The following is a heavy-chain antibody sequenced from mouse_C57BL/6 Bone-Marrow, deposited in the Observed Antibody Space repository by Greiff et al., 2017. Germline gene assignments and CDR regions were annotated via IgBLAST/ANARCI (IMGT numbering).Heavy chain of an antibody. Sequence: EVQGVESGGGLVKPGGSLKLSCAASGFTFSSYAMSWVRQTPEKRLEWVATISAGGSYTYYPDNVKGRFTIARDKAHNHMYLQMSHLKSEDTAVYYCARRGYGSSHCYFDVWGTGTTVTVSS. CDR1: GFTFSSYA. CDR2: ISAGGSYT. V-gene: IGHV5-4*01. D-gene: IGHD1-1*01. J-gene: IGHJ1*03. CDR3: ARRGYGSSHCYFDV.